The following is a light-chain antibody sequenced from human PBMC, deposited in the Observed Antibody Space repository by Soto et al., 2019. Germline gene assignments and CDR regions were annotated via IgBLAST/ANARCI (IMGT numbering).Light chain of an antibody. CDR1: QSISSW. J-gene: IGKJ1*01. Sequence: DIQMTQSPSPLSASVGDRVTLTCRASQSISSWLAWYQQKPGKAPKLLIYDASSLESGAPSRFSGSGSGTEFTLTISSLQPDDFATYYCQQYDSYPVTFDQGTRVEIQ. V-gene: IGKV1-5*01. CDR2: DAS. CDR3: QQYDSYPVT.